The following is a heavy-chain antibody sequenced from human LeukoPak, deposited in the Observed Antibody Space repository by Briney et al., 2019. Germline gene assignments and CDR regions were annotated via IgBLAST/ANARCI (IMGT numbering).Heavy chain of an antibody. J-gene: IGHJ4*02. Sequence: ASVKVSCTASGYTFTGYYMHWVRQAPGQGLEWMGWINPNSGGTNYAQKFQGRVTMTRDTSISTAYMELSRLRSDDTAVYYCARDEAWRWLQSTFFDYWGQGTLVTVSS. CDR3: ARDEAWRWLQSTFFDY. CDR1: GYTFTGYY. V-gene: IGHV1-2*02. CDR2: INPNSGGT. D-gene: IGHD5-24*01.